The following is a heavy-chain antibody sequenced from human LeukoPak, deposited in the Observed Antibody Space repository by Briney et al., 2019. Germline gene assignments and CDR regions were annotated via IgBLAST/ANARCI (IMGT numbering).Heavy chain of an antibody. V-gene: IGHV1-2*02. D-gene: IGHD3/OR15-3a*01. CDR1: GGTFSSYA. CDR3: ARDGFGTGDDAFDI. CDR2: INPNSGGT. J-gene: IGHJ3*02. Sequence: ASVKVSCKASGGTFSSYAISWVRQAPGQGLEWMGWINPNSGGTNYAQKFQGRVTMTRDTSISTAYMELSRLRSDDTAVYYCARDGFGTGDDAFDIWGQGTMVTVSS.